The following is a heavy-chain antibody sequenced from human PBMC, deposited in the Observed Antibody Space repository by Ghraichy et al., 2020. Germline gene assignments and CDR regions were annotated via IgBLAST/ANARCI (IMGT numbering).Heavy chain of an antibody. CDR3: ARGGLWSGFYYMDV. CDR2: IYQSGST. D-gene: IGHD3-3*01. V-gene: IGHV4-4*02. Sequence: SQTPSLTCAVSGGSISITHWWTWVRQPPGKGLEWIGEIYQSGSTNYNPSLKSRATTSLDKAKNQFSLKLSSVTDADTAVYFCARGGLWSGFYYMDVWGKGTAVTVSS. CDR1: GGSISITHW. J-gene: IGHJ6*03.